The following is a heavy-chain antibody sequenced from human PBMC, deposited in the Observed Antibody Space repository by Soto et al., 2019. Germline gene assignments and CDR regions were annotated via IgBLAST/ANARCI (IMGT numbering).Heavy chain of an antibody. Sequence: PSETLSLTCAFYGGSFSGYYWSWIRQPPGKGLEWIGEINHSGSTNYNPSLKSRVTISVDTSKNQFSLKLSSVTAADTAVYYCARDSRIQNWFDPWGQGTLVTVSS. CDR3: ARDSRIQNWFDP. D-gene: IGHD6-13*01. CDR1: GGSFSGYY. J-gene: IGHJ5*02. V-gene: IGHV4-34*01. CDR2: INHSGST.